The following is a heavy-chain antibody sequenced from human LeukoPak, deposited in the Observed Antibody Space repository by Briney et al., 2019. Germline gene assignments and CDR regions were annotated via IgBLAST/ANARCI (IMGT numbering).Heavy chain of an antibody. CDR1: GFTFSSYG. V-gene: IGHV3-30*02. CDR3: AKDATTQYCSSTSCHRLDY. D-gene: IGHD2-2*01. Sequence: GGSLRLSCAASGFTFSSYGMHWVRQAPGKGLEWVAFIRYDGSNKYYADSVKGRLTIPRDNSKNTLYPQMNSLKAEDTAVYYCAKDATTQYCSSTSCHRLDYWGQGTLVTVSS. J-gene: IGHJ4*02. CDR2: IRYDGSNK.